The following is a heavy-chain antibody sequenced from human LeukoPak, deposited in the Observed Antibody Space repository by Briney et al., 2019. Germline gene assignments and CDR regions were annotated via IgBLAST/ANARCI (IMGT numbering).Heavy chain of an antibody. CDR3: AAGIAARGKYYFDY. CDR1: GYSFTSYW. V-gene: IGHV5-51*01. Sequence: GESLKISCKGSGYSFTSYWIGRVRQMSGKGLEWMGIIYPGDSDTRYRPSFQGQVTVSADKSISTAYLQWSSLKAADTAMYYCAAGIAARGKYYFDYWGQGTLVTVSS. CDR2: IYPGDSDT. J-gene: IGHJ4*02. D-gene: IGHD6-13*01.